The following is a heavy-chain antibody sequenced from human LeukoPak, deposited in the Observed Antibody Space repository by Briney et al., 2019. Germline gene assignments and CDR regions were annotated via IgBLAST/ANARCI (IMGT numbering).Heavy chain of an antibody. Sequence: SETLSLTCTVSGYSISSGYYWGWIRQPPGKGREWSGSIYYSGSTYYNPSLKSRVTISVDTSKNQFSLKLSSVTAADTAVYYCARAGAVAVAGEFDYWGQGTLVTVSS. CDR1: GYSISSGYY. V-gene: IGHV4-38-2*02. J-gene: IGHJ4*02. D-gene: IGHD6-19*01. CDR2: IYYSGST. CDR3: ARAGAVAVAGEFDY.